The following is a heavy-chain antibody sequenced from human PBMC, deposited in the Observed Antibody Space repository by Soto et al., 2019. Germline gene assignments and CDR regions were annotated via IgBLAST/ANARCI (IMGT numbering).Heavy chain of an antibody. V-gene: IGHV3-30*03. CDR1: GFTFRSSG. CDR2: LAYDGSQK. J-gene: IGHJ4*02. Sequence: QVHLVESGGGVVQPGTSLTLTCTASGFTFRSSGMQWVRQAPGKGLEWLAFLAYDGSQKFYADSVKGRFSISRDNTKNTLYLHMSSLTAEDTAIYYCAIVRVTDSPLDHWGPGTLVTVSS. D-gene: IGHD2-21*02. CDR3: AIVRVTDSPLDH.